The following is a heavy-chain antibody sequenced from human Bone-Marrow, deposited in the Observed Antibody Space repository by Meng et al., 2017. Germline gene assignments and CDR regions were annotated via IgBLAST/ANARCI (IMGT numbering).Heavy chain of an antibody. D-gene: IGHD1/OR15-1a*01. CDR3: ARSSGGNNGWYWYFDI. V-gene: IGHV4-39*07. J-gene: IGHJ2*01. Sequence: SETLSLTCTVSGGSISSSSYYWGWIRQPPGKGLEWIGSIYYSGSTYYNPSLKSRVTISVDTSKKQFSLKLNSVTAADTAVYYCARSSGGNNGWYWYFDIWGRGTLVTVSS. CDR1: GGSISSSSYY. CDR2: IYYSGST.